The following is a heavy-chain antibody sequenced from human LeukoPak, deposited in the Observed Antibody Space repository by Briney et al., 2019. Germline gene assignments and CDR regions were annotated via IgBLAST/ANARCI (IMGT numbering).Heavy chain of an antibody. CDR2: IKEDGSEK. CDR3: AKDIDRYGLYDAFDI. CDR1: GFTFSSYW. Sequence: GGSLRLSCAASGFTFSSYWMSWVRQAPGKGLEWVANIKEDGSEKYYVDSVKGRFTISRDNSKNSLYLQMNSLRAEDTALYYCAKDIDRYGLYDAFDIWGQGTMVTVSS. V-gene: IGHV3-7*03. J-gene: IGHJ3*02. D-gene: IGHD3-9*01.